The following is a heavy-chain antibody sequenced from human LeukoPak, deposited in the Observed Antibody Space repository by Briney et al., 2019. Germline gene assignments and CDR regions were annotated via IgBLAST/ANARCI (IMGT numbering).Heavy chain of an antibody. CDR2: IYPGDSDT. CDR3: ARHRREAISFDSYGYSVDY. D-gene: IGHD5-18*01. J-gene: IGHJ4*02. V-gene: IGHV5-51*01. Sequence: GESLKISCKGSGYSFTSYWIGWVRQMPGKGLEWMGIIYPGDSDTRYSPSFQGQVTISADKSISTAYLQWSSLKASDTAMYYCARHRREAISFDSYGYSVDYWGQGTLVTVSS. CDR1: GYSFTSYW.